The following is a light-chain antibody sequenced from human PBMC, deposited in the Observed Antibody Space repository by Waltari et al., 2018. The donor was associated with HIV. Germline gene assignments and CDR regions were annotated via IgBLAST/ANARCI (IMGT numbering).Light chain of an antibody. CDR2: GDS. CDR3: QSYDSSLSTAVV. V-gene: IGLV1-40*01. Sequence: QSVLTQPPSVSGAPGQRVTISCTGSSSNIGAGFGVHWYQQLPGPAPKLLIYGDSNRPSGVPDRFSGSKSGTSASLAITGLQSEDEADYYCQSYDSSLSTAVVFGGGTKLTVL. J-gene: IGLJ2*01. CDR1: SSNIGAGFG.